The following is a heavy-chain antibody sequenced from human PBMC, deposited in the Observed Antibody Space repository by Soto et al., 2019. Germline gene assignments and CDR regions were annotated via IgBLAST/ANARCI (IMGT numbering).Heavy chain of an antibody. CDR3: AKDHPHYYDSSGYKTGFDY. D-gene: IGHD3-22*01. Sequence: EVQLLESGGGLVQPGGSLRLSCAASGFTFSSYAMSWVRQAPGKGLEWVSAISGSGGSTYYADSVKGRFTISRDNSKNTLYLQMNSLRAEDTAVYYCAKDHPHYYDSSGYKTGFDYWGQGTLVTVSS. V-gene: IGHV3-23*01. CDR2: ISGSGGST. J-gene: IGHJ4*02. CDR1: GFTFSSYA.